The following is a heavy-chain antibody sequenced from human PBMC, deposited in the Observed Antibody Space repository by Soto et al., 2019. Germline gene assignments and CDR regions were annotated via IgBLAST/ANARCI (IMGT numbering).Heavy chain of an antibody. Sequence: PGESLKISCGVSGYSFPGYWIGWVRQMPGKGLEWMGIIFPGDSDTRYSPSFQGQVTISADKSISTAYLQWSSLSASDTAMYYCARRGAGYNYDYWCQGTLVTVSS. CDR2: IFPGDSDT. J-gene: IGHJ4*02. V-gene: IGHV5-51*01. CDR3: ARRGAGYNYDY. D-gene: IGHD5-12*01. CDR1: GYSFPGYW.